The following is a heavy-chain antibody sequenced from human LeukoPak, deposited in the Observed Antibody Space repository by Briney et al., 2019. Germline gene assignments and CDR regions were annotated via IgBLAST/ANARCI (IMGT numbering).Heavy chain of an antibody. V-gene: IGHV3-11*03. CDR2: ISSSGSYT. Sequence: GGSLRLSCAASGFIFSDYYMSWIRQAPGKGLERVSYISSSGSYTNSADSVKGRFTISRDNAKNPLYLQMNSLRAEDTAVYYCARGASYCSGGSCYDYWGQGTLVTVSS. J-gene: IGHJ4*02. D-gene: IGHD2-15*01. CDR1: GFIFSDYY. CDR3: ARGASYCSGGSCYDY.